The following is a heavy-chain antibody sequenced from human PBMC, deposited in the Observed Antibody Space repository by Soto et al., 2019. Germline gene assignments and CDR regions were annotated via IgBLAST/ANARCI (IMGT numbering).Heavy chain of an antibody. CDR3: ARQDYGDYLWFDP. CDR1: GGTFSSYT. CDR2: IIPILGIA. J-gene: IGHJ5*02. D-gene: IGHD4-17*01. V-gene: IGHV1-69*02. Sequence: QVQLVQSGAEVKKPGSSVKVSCKASGGTFSSYTISWVRQAPGQGLEWMGRIIPILGIANYAQKFQGRVTITADKSTSTADMELSSLRSEDTAVYYCARQDYGDYLWFDPWGQGTLVTVSS.